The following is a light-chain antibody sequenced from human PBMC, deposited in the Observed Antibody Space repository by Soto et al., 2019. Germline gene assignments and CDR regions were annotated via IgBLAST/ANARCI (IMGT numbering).Light chain of an antibody. CDR3: QQYRSSPRT. CDR1: QSVSSSH. V-gene: IGKV3-20*01. CDR2: GAS. J-gene: IGKJ1*01. Sequence: EIVLTQSPGTLSLSPGERATLSCRASQSVSSSHLAWYQQKPGQAPRLLIFGASSRATGIPDRFGGSGSGTDFTYTMRALETEDFAVYFCQQYRSSPRTFGQGTKVEIK.